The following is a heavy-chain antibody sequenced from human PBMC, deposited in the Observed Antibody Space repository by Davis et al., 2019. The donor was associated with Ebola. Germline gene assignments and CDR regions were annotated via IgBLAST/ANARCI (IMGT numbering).Heavy chain of an antibody. V-gene: IGHV3-74*01. J-gene: IGHJ5*02. D-gene: IGHD2-15*01. CDR1: GFTFSNFY. CDR2: INTDGSST. Sequence: HTGGSLRLSCAASGFTFSNFYIHWVRQAPGKGLVWVSRINTDGSSTNYADSVKGRFTISRDNAKNTLYLQMNSLRAEDTAVYFCARGAAGSGVHFDPWGQGTLVTVSS. CDR3: ARGAAGSGVHFDP.